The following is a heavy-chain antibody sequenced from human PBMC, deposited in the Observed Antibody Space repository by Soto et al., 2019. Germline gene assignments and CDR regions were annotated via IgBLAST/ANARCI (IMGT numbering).Heavy chain of an antibody. CDR1: GGTFSSYA. CDR3: AREVINAHYYYYGMDV. V-gene: IGHV1-69*13. Sequence: GASVKVSCKASGGTFSSYAISWVRQAPGQGLEWMGGIIPIFGTANYAQKFQGRVTITADESTSTAYMELSSLRSEDTAVYYCAREVINAHYYYYGMDVWGQGTTVTVYS. D-gene: IGHD3-22*01. J-gene: IGHJ6*02. CDR2: IIPIFGTA.